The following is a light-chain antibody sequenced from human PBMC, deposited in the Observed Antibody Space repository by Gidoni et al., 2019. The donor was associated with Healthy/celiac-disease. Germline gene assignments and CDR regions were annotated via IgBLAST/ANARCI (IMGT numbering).Light chain of an antibody. V-gene: IGLV9-49*01. J-gene: IGLJ2*01. Sequence: QPVLTQPPSASASLGASVTLNCTLSSGYSNYKVDWYQQRPGKGPRFVMRVGTGGIVGSKGDGIPDRFSVLGSGLNRYLTIKNIQEEDESDYHCGADHGSGSNFVSVFGGGTKLTVL. CDR2: VGTGGIVG. CDR3: GADHGSGSNFVSV. CDR1: SGYSNYK.